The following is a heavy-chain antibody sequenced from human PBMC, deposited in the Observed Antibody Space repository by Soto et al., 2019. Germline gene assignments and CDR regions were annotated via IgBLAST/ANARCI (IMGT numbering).Heavy chain of an antibody. CDR1: VYGLSVYY. CDR2: INPNSGGT. D-gene: IGHD1-7*01. Sequence: VLVKVGRKGVVYGLSVYYKNRVRMEKGKGIEWMGWINPNSGGTNYAQKFQGRVTMTRDTSISTAYMELSRLRSDDTAVYYCARKLELRRNHYYYYDLDISAQRPTLTLYS. CDR3: ARKLELRRNHYYYYDLDI. V-gene: IGHV1-2*02. J-gene: IGHJ6*02.